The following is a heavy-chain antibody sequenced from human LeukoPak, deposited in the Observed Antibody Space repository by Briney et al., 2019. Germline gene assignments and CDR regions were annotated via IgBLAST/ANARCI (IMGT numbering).Heavy chain of an antibody. Sequence: PGGSLRLSCAASGFTFSSYSMNWVRQAPGKGLEWVSSISSSSSYIYYADSVKGRFTISRDNAKNSLYLQMNSLRAEDTAVYYCARDFGIAAAGTRSGDYWAREPWSPSPQ. CDR1: GFTFSSYS. CDR3: ARDFGIAAAGTRSGDY. J-gene: IGHJ4*02. D-gene: IGHD6-13*01. CDR2: ISSSSSYI. V-gene: IGHV3-21*01.